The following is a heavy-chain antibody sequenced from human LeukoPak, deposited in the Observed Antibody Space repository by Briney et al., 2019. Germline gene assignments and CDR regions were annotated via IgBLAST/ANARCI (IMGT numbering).Heavy chain of an antibody. V-gene: IGHV3-30*18. CDR3: AKEVVQYYSGWMFDY. D-gene: IGHD5-12*01. Sequence: GGSLRLSCAASGFTFSSYAMSWVRQAPGKGLEWVAVTSYDGSTKYYADSVTGRFTVSRDNSENTLYLQMNSLRTEDTAVYYCAKEVVQYYSGWMFDYWGQGILVTVSS. CDR2: TSYDGSTK. J-gene: IGHJ4*02. CDR1: GFTFSSYA.